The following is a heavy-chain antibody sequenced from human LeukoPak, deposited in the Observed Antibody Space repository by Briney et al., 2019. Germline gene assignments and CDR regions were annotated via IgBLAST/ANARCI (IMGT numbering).Heavy chain of an antibody. D-gene: IGHD3-22*01. V-gene: IGHV4-59*01. CDR3: ATSLDSSGYWDAFEI. CDR1: GGSISSYY. CDR2: IYYSGST. J-gene: IGHJ3*02. Sequence: SETLSLTCTVSGGSISSYYWSWIRQPPGKGLEWIGYIYYSGSTNYNPSLKSRVTISVDTSKNQFSLKLSSVTAADTAVYYCATSLDSSGYWDAFEIWGQGTMVTVSS.